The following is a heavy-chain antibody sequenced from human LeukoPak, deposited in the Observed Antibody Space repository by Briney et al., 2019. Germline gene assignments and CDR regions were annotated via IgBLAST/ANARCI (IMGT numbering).Heavy chain of an antibody. V-gene: IGHV3-23*01. CDR3: AKVRTRWTMVRGVPYMDV. Sequence: PGGSLRLSCAASGFTFSSYAMSWVRQAPGKGLEWVSAISDSSGSTYYADSVKGRFTISRDNSKNTLYLQMNSLRAEDTAAYYCAKVRTRWTMVRGVPYMDVWGKGTTVTVSS. J-gene: IGHJ6*03. CDR1: GFTFSSYA. D-gene: IGHD3-10*01. CDR2: ISDSSGST.